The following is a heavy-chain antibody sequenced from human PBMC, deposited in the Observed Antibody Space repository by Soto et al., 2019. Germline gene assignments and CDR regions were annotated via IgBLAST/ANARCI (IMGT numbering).Heavy chain of an antibody. CDR2: INHSGST. D-gene: IGHD3-9*01. J-gene: IGHJ4*02. CDR3: ARGGLRYFDWLNY. Sequence: SETLSLTCAVYGGSFSGYYWSWIRQRPGKGQEWIGEINHSGSTNYNPTLKSRATISVDTSKNQFSLKLSSVTAADTAVYYCARGGLRYFDWLNYWGQGTLVTVSS. CDR1: GGSFSGYY. V-gene: IGHV4-34*01.